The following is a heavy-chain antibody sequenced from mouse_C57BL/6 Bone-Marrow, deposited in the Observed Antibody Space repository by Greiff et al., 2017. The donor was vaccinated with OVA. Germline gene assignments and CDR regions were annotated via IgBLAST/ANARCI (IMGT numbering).Heavy chain of an antibody. CDR3: ARNSPIYYGNYGFAY. V-gene: IGHV2-9-1*01. D-gene: IGHD2-1*01. CDR2: IWTGGGT. CDR1: GFSLTSYA. J-gene: IGHJ3*01. Sequence: QVQLQQSGPGLVAPSQSLSITCTVSGFSLTSYAISWVRQPPGKGLEWLGVIWTGGGTNYNSALKSRLSISKDNSKSQVFLKMNSLQTDDTARYYCARNSPIYYGNYGFAYWGQGTLVTVSA.